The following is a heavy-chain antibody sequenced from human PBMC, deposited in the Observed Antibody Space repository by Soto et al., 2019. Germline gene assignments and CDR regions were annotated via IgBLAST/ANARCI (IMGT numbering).Heavy chain of an antibody. CDR2: ISGYNGDT. CDR1: GYTFTRYG. D-gene: IGHD2-8*01. V-gene: IGHV1-18*01. CDR3: AKNGQPPYYYYGMDV. J-gene: IGHJ6*02. Sequence: QGQLVQSGGEAKKPGASVKVSCKASGYTFTRYGISWVRQAPGQGLEWMGWISGYNGDTNYAQKFQGRVTMTIDTSTSTAYMELRRLTSDDTAVYYCAKNGQPPYYYYGMDVWGQGTTVTVSS.